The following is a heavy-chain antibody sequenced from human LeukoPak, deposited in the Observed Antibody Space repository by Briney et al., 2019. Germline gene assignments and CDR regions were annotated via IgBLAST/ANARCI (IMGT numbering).Heavy chain of an antibody. Sequence: GASVKVSCKASGYTFTSYYMHWVRQAPGQGLEWMGIINPSGGSTSYAQKFQGRVTMTRDTSISTAYMELSRLRSDDTAVYYCARDFYYYDSSGYYPDYWGQGTLVTVSS. CDR3: ARDFYYYDSSGYYPDY. V-gene: IGHV1-46*01. CDR1: GYTFTSYY. J-gene: IGHJ4*02. D-gene: IGHD3-22*01. CDR2: INPSGGST.